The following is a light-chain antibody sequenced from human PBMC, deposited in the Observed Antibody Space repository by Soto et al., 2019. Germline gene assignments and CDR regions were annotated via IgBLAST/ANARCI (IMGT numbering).Light chain of an antibody. CDR2: GTS. CDR1: QSLLHSNGYNY. CDR3: QQYGSSPWT. V-gene: IGKV2-28*01. J-gene: IGKJ1*01. Sequence: DIVMTQSPLSLPVTPGEPASISCRSSQSLLHSNGYNYLDWYLQKPGQSPQLLIYGTSNRATGIPDRFSGSGSGTDFTLTISRLEPEDFVIYYCQQYGSSPWTFGQGTKVDI.